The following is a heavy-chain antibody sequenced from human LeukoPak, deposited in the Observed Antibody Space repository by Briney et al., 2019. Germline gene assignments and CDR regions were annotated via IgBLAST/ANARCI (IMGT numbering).Heavy chain of an antibody. V-gene: IGHV3-7*01. Sequence: GGSLRLSCAASGFTFSSYWMSWVRQAPGKGLEWVATIKEDGSEKYYVDSVKGRFTISRDNAKNTLYLQMNSLRAEDTAVYYCARVPLGGVSSPARSFDYWGQGTLVTVSS. CDR2: IKEDGSEK. CDR1: GFTFSSYW. J-gene: IGHJ4*02. CDR3: ARVPLGGVSSPARSFDY. D-gene: IGHD3-16*01.